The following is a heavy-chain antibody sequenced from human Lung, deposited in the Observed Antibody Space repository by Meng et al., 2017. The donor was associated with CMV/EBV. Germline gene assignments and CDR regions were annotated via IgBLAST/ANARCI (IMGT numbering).Heavy chain of an antibody. V-gene: IGHV3-23*01. J-gene: IGHJ4*02. CDR3: AKDLGSNDYGEDY. CDR2: ISGSGHSP. Sequence: AAYGFTFSSYALGWIRQAPGKGLEWVSGISGSGHSPYYIDSVRGRFTISRDNSKNTLFLVMNSLRAEDTAVYYCAKDLGSNDYGEDYWGQGTLVTVSS. D-gene: IGHD4-17*01. CDR1: GFTFSSYA.